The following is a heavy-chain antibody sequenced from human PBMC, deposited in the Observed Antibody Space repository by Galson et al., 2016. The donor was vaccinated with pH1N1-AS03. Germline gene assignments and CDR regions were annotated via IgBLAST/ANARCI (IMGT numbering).Heavy chain of an antibody. V-gene: IGHV3-30*18. CDR3: AKGRYDSSPYYHFFDS. D-gene: IGHD3-22*01. CDR1: GFSFSKYG. Sequence: SLRLSCAASGFSFSKYGMHWVRQAPGKGLEWVAVLSSDGSKKYHEDAVKGRFIISRDNSKSTLYLQMNSLRVEDTAVYYCAKGRYDSSPYYHFFDSWGQGIRVTVSS. J-gene: IGHJ4*02. CDR2: LSSDGSKK.